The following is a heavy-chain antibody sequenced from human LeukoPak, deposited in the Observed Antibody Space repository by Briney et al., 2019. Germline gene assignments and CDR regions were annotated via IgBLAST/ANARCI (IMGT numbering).Heavy chain of an antibody. Sequence: ASVKVSCKASGYTFTGHYIHWVRQAPGQGLEWMGWINPNSGDTHYAQKFQGRVTMTRDTSITTAYMDLNSLISDDTAVYYCARVQYQLLFEGNWFDPWGQGTLVTVSS. CDR3: ARVQYQLLFEGNWFDP. D-gene: IGHD2-2*01. CDR1: GYTFTGHY. V-gene: IGHV1-2*02. J-gene: IGHJ5*02. CDR2: INPNSGDT.